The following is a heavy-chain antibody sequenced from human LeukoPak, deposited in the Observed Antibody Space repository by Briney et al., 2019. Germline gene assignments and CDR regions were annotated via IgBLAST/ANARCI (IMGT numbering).Heavy chain of an antibody. CDR2: LYSGGTT. CDR3: ARVGDHYHWYLDL. V-gene: IGHV3-53*01. CDR1: GFTVSTNY. Sequence: GGSLTLSCEASGFTVSTNYMNWVRQAPGKGLEWVSILYSGGTTYYAESVKGRFTVTRGNSKNILYLHIDNLRVEDTAVYYCARVGDHYHWYLDLWGRGARVTASS. J-gene: IGHJ2*01. D-gene: IGHD3-10*01.